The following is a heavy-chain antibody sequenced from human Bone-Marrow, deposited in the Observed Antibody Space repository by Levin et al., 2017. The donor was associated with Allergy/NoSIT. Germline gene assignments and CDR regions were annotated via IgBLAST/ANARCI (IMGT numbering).Heavy chain of an antibody. CDR1: GFTFTTYA. CDR2: ISYDGSNK. CDR3: ARPTNIIEVGRPFSAFDI. J-gene: IGHJ3*02. Sequence: GGSLRLSCAASGFTFTTYAIHWVRQAPGKGLEWVAFISYDGSNKNYADSVKGRFAISRDDSKNTLYLQMHSLIAEDTAVYYCARPTNIIEVGRPFSAFDIWGQGTMVTVSS. V-gene: IGHV3-30*09. D-gene: IGHD2-15*01.